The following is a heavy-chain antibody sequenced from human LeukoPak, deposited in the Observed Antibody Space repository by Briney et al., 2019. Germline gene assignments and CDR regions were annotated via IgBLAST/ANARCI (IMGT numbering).Heavy chain of an antibody. V-gene: IGHV3-7*01. J-gene: IGHJ4*02. Sequence: PGGSLRLSCAASGLTLSSNWMSWVRQAPGKGPEWVANIKQDGSEKYYVDSVKGRFTISRDNTKNSLHLQMNSLRAEDTAVYYCTRGSNWYIYWGQGTLVTVSS. CDR2: IKQDGSEK. CDR1: GLTLSSNW. CDR3: TRGSNWYIY. D-gene: IGHD6-13*01.